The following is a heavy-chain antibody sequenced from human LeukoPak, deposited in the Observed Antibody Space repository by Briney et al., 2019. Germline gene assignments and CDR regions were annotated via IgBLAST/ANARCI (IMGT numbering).Heavy chain of an antibody. CDR3: ARDQYDTWSRRGNFDS. J-gene: IGHJ4*02. Sequence: GGSLRLSCVATGFTFGKYWMSWVRQAPGKGLEWVANIRLDGSEKNYVDSVKGRFTISRDNTKNSLYLQMNSLRAEDTAVFYCARDQYDTWSRRGNFDSWGQGTLVIVSS. D-gene: IGHD3-3*01. V-gene: IGHV3-7*03. CDR1: GFTFGKYW. CDR2: IRLDGSEK.